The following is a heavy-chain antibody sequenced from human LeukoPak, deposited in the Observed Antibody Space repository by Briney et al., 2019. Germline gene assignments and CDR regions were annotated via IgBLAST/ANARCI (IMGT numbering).Heavy chain of an antibody. Sequence: GGSLRLSCAASGFTFSGSAIHWVRQASGKGLEWVGRIRSKTNNYATAYAASVKGRFTISRDDSKSTAYLQMNSLKTEDTAVYYCARDLYHSYYFDYWGQGTLVTVSS. V-gene: IGHV3-73*01. CDR3: ARDLYHSYYFDY. CDR2: IRSKTNNYAT. CDR1: GFTFSGSA. J-gene: IGHJ4*02. D-gene: IGHD2-2*02.